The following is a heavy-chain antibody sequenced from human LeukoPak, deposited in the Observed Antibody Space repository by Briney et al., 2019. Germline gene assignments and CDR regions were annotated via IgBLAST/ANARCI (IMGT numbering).Heavy chain of an antibody. D-gene: IGHD6-6*01. J-gene: IGHJ5*02. Sequence: GGSLRLSCAASGFTFSSNEMNWVRQAPGKGLEWVSYIVSSGTSIYYADSVRGRSTISRDNAKNSLYLQMNSLRAEDTAVYYCARGYSSSSGRNWFDPWGQGTLVTVSS. V-gene: IGHV3-48*03. CDR3: ARGYSSSSGRNWFDP. CDR1: GFTFSSNE. CDR2: IVSSGTSI.